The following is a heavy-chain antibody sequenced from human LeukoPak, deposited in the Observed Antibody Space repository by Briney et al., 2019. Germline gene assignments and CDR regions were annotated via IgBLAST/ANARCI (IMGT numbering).Heavy chain of an antibody. V-gene: IGHV1-18*01. D-gene: IGHD6-19*01. CDR2: ISAYNGNT. CDR3: ATYDSSGWYDLFNY. J-gene: IGHJ4*02. CDR1: GYTFTSYG. Sequence: EASVKVSCKASGYTFTSYGISWVRQAPGQGLEWMGWISAYNGNTNYAQKLQGRVTMTTDTSTSTAYKELRSLRSDDTAVYYCATYDSSGWYDLFNYWGQGTLVTVSS.